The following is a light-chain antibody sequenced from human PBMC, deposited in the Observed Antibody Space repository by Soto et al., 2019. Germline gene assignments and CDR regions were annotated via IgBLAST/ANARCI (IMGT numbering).Light chain of an antibody. CDR2: AAS. J-gene: IGKJ4*02. Sequence: DIQMTQSPSSLSASVGDRVTITCQASQDITNYLNWYQQKPGKAPRLLIYAASSLQSGVPSRFSGSGSGTDFTLSISTLQPEDFATYYCQQGYSSPLTFGRGTKV. V-gene: IGKV1-39*01. CDR3: QQGYSSPLT. CDR1: QDITNY.